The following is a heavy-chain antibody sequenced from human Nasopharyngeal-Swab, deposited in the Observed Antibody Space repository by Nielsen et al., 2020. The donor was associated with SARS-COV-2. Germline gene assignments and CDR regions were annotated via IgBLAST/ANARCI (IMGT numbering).Heavy chain of an antibody. CDR3: ARGNGSYYLYIWDN. J-gene: IGHJ4*02. D-gene: IGHD1-26*01. V-gene: IGHV3-30*04. CDR2: ISYDGSSS. Sequence: GGSLRLSCAASRFTFTSYAMHWVRQAPGKGLEWVAVISYDGSSSYYADSVKGRFIISRDNSKNTLYLRMNSLRAEDTAVYYCARGNGSYYLYIWDNWGQGTLVTVSS. CDR1: RFTFTSYA.